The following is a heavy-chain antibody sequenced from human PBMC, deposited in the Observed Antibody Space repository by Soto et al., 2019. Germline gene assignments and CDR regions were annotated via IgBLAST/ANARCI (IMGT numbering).Heavy chain of an antibody. CDR3: ARLDGVRYFDWLLDY. D-gene: IGHD3-9*01. J-gene: IGHJ4*02. CDR2: IYYSGST. Sequence: SETLSLTCTVAGGSVSSGSYYWSWIRQPPGKGLEWIGYIYYSGSTNYNPSLKSRVTISVDTSKNQFSLKLSSVTAADTAVYYCARLDGVRYFDWLLDYWGQGTLVTVSS. CDR1: GGSVSSGSYY. V-gene: IGHV4-61*01.